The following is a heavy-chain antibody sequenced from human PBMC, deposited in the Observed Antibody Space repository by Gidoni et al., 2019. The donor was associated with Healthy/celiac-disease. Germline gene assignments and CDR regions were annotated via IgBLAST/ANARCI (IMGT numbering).Heavy chain of an antibody. CDR3: AEYYYGSGRRDNWFDP. CDR1: GGTFSSYA. V-gene: IGHV1-69*01. Sequence: QVQLVQSGAEVKKPGSSVKVSCKASGGTFSSYAISWVRQAPGQGLEWMGGIIPIFGTANYAQKFQGRVTIPADESTSTAYMELSSLRSEDTAVYYCAEYYYGSGRRDNWFDPWGQGTLVTVSS. CDR2: IIPIFGTA. D-gene: IGHD3-10*01. J-gene: IGHJ5*02.